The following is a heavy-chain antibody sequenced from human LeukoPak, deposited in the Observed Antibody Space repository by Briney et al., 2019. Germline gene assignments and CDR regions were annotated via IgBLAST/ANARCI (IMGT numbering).Heavy chain of an antibody. Sequence: SETLSLTCTVSGGSISSYYWSWIRQPAGKGLEWIGRIYTSGSTNYNPSLKSRVSMSVDTSKNQFFLKLSSVTAADTAVYYCASSVDTAMVGGYWGQGTLVTVSS. CDR2: IYTSGST. CDR3: ASSVDTAMVGGY. V-gene: IGHV4-4*07. J-gene: IGHJ4*02. CDR1: GGSISSYY. D-gene: IGHD5-18*01.